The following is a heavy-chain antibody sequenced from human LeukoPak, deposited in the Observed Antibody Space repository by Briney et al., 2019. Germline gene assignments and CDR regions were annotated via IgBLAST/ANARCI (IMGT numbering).Heavy chain of an antibody. J-gene: IGHJ5*02. CDR2: INSDGTST. Sequence: GGSLRLSCAASGFTFRSLWMHWVRQAPGKGLLWVSRINSDGTSTTYADSVKGRFTISRDNAKNTVYLQMNSLRAEDTAVCYCARTLGVPSAFDPWGQGTLVTVSS. CDR3: ARTLGVPSAFDP. V-gene: IGHV3-74*01. D-gene: IGHD2-2*01. CDR1: GFTFRSLW.